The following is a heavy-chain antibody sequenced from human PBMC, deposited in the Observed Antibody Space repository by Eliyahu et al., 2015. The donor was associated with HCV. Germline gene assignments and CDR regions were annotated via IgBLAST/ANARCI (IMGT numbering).Heavy chain of an antibody. J-gene: IGHJ6*02. D-gene: IGHD2-15*01. Sequence: QVQLQESGPGLVKPSETLSLTCTVSGGSISSYYWSWIRQPAGKGLEWIGRIYTSGSTNYNPSLKSRVTMSVDTSKNQFSLKLSSVTAADTAVYYCAREGCSGGSCYYYYYGMDVWGQGTTVTVSS. V-gene: IGHV4-4*07. CDR3: AREGCSGGSCYYYYYGMDV. CDR2: IYTSGST. CDR1: GGSISSYY.